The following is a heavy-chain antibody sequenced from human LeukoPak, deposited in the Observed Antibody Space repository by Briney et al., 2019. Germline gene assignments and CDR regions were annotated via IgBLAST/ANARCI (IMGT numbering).Heavy chain of an antibody. CDR3: AKEMATIYAFDL. J-gene: IGHJ3*01. Sequence: PGGSLRLSCAASGFTFSSYSMNWVRQAPGKGLEWVSYISSSSSTIYYADSVKGRFTISRDNSKNTLYLQMNSLRAEDTAVFYCAKEMATIYAFDLWGQGSMVTVSS. CDR1: GFTFSSYS. D-gene: IGHD5-24*01. CDR2: ISSSSSTI. V-gene: IGHV3-48*01.